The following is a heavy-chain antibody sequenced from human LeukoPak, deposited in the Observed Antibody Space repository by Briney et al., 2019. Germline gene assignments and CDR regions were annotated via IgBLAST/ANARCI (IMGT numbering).Heavy chain of an antibody. CDR3: AKVSGSYYQPTMDY. V-gene: IGHV3-23*01. Sequence: GGSLRLSCAASGFTFSSSAMSWVRQAPGKGLEWVSAISGSGGSTYYADSVKGRFTISRDNSKNTLYLQMNSLRAEDTAVYYCAKVSGSYYQPTMDYWGQGTLVTVSS. D-gene: IGHD3-10*01. J-gene: IGHJ4*02. CDR2: ISGSGGST. CDR1: GFTFSSSA.